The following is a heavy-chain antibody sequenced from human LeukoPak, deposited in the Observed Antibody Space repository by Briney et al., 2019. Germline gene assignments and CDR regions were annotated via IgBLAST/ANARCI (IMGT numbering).Heavy chain of an antibody. Sequence: PGGSLRLSCAASGFTFSTYEMNWVRQAPGKGLEWVSSISSSSGSTIYYADSVKGRFTISRDNAKNSLYLQMNSLRAEDTAAYYCARSGAGATWDYWGQGTLVTVSS. V-gene: IGHV3-48*03. D-gene: IGHD1-26*01. CDR1: GFTFSTYE. CDR2: ISSSSGSTI. J-gene: IGHJ4*02. CDR3: ARSGAGATWDY.